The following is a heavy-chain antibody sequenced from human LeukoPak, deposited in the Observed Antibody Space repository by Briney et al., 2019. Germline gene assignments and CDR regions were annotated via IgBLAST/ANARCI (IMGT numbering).Heavy chain of an antibody. V-gene: IGHV3-11*03. CDR3: AGFYYSAFFEY. D-gene: IGHD4/OR15-4a*01. CDR2: ISGSNGYT. J-gene: IGHJ4*02. Sequence: GGSLRLSCAASGFXFSDYYISWIRQAPGKGLEWVSYISGSNGYTNYADSVKGRFTISRDNAKKSLYLQMNSLRAEDTAVYYCAGFYYSAFFEYWGQGTLVTVSS. CDR1: GFXFSDYY.